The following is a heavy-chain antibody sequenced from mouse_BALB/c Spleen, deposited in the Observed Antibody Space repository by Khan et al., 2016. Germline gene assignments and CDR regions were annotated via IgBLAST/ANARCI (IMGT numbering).Heavy chain of an antibody. CDR2: ILPGSGST. Sequence: QVQLQQSGAELMKPGASVKISCKATGYTFSSYWIEWVKQRPGHGLEWIGEILPGSGSTNYNEKFKGKATFTAATSSHTTYMQLSRLTSEDSAVYYCARGLGRGYFDYWGQGTTLTVSS. CDR3: ARGLGRGYFDY. J-gene: IGHJ2*01. CDR1: GYTFSSYW. V-gene: IGHV1-9*01.